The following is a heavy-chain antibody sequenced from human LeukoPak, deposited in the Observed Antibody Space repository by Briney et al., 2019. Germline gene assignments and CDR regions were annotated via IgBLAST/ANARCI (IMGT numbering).Heavy chain of an antibody. Sequence: PSETLSLTCTVSGGSVSSGSHYWSWIRRPPGKGLEWIGYIYYSGSTNYNPSLKSRVTISVDTSKNQFSLKLSSVTAADTAVYYCARHYPIRWSRGYYFDYWGQGTLVTVSS. V-gene: IGHV4-61*01. CDR3: ARHYPIRWSRGYYFDY. CDR2: IYYSGST. J-gene: IGHJ4*02. D-gene: IGHD2-8*01. CDR1: GGSVSSGSHY.